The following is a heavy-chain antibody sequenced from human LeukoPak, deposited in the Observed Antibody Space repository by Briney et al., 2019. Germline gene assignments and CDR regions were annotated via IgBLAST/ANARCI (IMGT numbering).Heavy chain of an antibody. J-gene: IGHJ4*02. V-gene: IGHV4-59*12. Sequence: SETLSLTCAVSSGAISSYSWSWLRQPPGKGLEWVGYIYYSGSTNYNPSLKSRVTISVDTSKNQFSLKLSSVTAADTAVYYCARDRSGSYRSFDYWGQGTLVTVSS. D-gene: IGHD1-26*01. CDR3: ARDRSGSYRSFDY. CDR1: SGAISSYS. CDR2: IYYSGST.